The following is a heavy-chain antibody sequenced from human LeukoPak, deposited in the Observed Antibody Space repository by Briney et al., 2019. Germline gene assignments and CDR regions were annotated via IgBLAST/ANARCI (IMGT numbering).Heavy chain of an antibody. D-gene: IGHD3-10*01. CDR1: GYTFTSYG. J-gene: IGHJ5*02. V-gene: IGHV1-18*01. CDR3: ARTWFGELLTPPDNWFDP. Sequence: VASVKVSCKASGYTFTSYGISWVRQAPGQGLEGMGWISAYNGNTNYAQKLQGRVTMTTDTSTSTAYMELRSLRSDDTAVYYCARTWFGELLTPPDNWFDPWGQGTLVTVSS. CDR2: ISAYNGNT.